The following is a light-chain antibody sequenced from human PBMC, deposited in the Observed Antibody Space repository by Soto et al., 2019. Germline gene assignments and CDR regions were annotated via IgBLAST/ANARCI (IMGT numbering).Light chain of an antibody. Sequence: QSVQTQPPSASGTPGQRVTISCSGGRSNIGSNNVYWYQQLPGTAPKLLIYSNDKRPSGVPDRFSGSKSGTSASLAITGLQSEDEADNYCAAWDDSLNGVYVFGPGTKVTVL. CDR3: AAWDDSLNGVYV. J-gene: IGLJ1*01. CDR1: RSNIGSNN. V-gene: IGLV1-44*01. CDR2: SND.